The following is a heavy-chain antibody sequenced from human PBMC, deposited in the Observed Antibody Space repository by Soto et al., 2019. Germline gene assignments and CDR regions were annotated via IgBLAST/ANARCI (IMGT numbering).Heavy chain of an antibody. D-gene: IGHD6-19*01. Sequence: PGGSLRLSCAASGFTFSSYGMHWVRQAPGKGLEWVAVIWYDGSNKYYAESVKGRLTISRDNSKNTLYLQMNSLRAEDTAVYYCARDSHVGSGWQLTADYWGQGTLVTVSS. V-gene: IGHV3-33*01. CDR1: GFTFSSYG. CDR2: IWYDGSNK. CDR3: ARDSHVGSGWQLTADY. J-gene: IGHJ4*02.